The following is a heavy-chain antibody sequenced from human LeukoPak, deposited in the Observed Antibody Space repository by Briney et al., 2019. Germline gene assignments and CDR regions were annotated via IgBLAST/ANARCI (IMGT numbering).Heavy chain of an antibody. D-gene: IGHD1-1*01. Sequence: GGSLRLSCAASGFTFSSYSMNWVRQAPGKGLEWLSYISTNIYYADSVMGRFTISRDNAKNSLYLQMNSLRDDDTAVYYCARDTNWAFDIWGQGTVVTVSS. CDR2: ISTNI. CDR3: ARDTNWAFDI. J-gene: IGHJ3*02. V-gene: IGHV3-48*02. CDR1: GFTFSSYS.